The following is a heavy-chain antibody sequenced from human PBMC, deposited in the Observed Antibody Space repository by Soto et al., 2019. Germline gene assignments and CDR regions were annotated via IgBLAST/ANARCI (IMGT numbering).Heavy chain of an antibody. V-gene: IGHV3-23*01. CDR2: IGGFGGHT. J-gene: IGHJ4*02. CDR1: GFTFNNYA. D-gene: IGHD3-3*01. CDR3: AKPLFLEWLLFDY. Sequence: GSLRLSCAASGFTFNNYAMSWVRQAPGKGLEWVSAIGGFGGHTYYADSVKGRFTISRDNSKNTLYLQMNSLRAEDTAVYYCAKPLFLEWLLFDYWGQGALVTVSS.